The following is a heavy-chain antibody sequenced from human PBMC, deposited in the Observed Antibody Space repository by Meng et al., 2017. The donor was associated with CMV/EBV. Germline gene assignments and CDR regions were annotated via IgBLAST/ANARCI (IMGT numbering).Heavy chain of an antibody. CDR2: MNPNSGNT. CDR3: ARGRRSYFDY. Sequence: GGSLRLSCKASGYTFTSYDINWVRQATGQGLEWMGWMNPNSGNTGYAQKFQGRVTITRNTSISTAYMELSSLRSEDTAVYYCARGRRSYFDYWGQGTLVTVSS. CDR1: GYTFTSYD. J-gene: IGHJ4*02. V-gene: IGHV1-8*03.